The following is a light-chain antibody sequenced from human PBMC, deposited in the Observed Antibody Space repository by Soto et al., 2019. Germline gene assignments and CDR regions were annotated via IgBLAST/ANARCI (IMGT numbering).Light chain of an antibody. J-gene: IGKJ5*01. CDR1: QSISSY. CDR3: QHRSPLIT. Sequence: DIQMTQSPCSLSASVGDRVTITYRASQSISSYLNWYQQKPGKAPKLLIYAASSLQSGVPSRFSGSGSGTDFTLTISSLEPEDFAVYYCQHRSPLITFGQGTRLEIK. V-gene: IGKV1-39*01. CDR2: AAS.